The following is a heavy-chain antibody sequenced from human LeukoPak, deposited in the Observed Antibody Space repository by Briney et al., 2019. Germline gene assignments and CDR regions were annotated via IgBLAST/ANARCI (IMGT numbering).Heavy chain of an antibody. CDR1: GGSISSYY. V-gene: IGHV4-59*01. CDR2: IYYSGST. Sequence: SETLSLTCTVSGGSISSYYWSWIRQPPGKGLEWIGYIYYSGSTNYNPSLKSRVTISVDTSKNQFSLKLSSVTAADTAVYYCARLLWFGELLPYYFDYWGQGTLVTVSS. CDR3: ARLLWFGELLPYYFDY. J-gene: IGHJ4*02. D-gene: IGHD3-10*01.